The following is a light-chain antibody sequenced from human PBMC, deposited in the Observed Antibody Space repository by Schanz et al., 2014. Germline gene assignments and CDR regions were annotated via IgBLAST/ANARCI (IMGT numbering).Light chain of an antibody. J-gene: IGKJ1*01. CDR3: QQYGSSPGT. CDR1: QSVSSY. CDR2: DAS. V-gene: IGKV3-20*01. Sequence: EIVLTQSPATLSLSPGERATLSCRASQSVSSYLAWYQQKPGQPPRLLIYDASNRAPGIPARFSGSGSGTDFTLTISRLEPEDFAVYYCQQYGSSPGTFGQGTKVEIK.